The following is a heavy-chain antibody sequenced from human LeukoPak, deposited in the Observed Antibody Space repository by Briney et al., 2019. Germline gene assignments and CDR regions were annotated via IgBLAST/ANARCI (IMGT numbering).Heavy chain of an antibody. J-gene: IGHJ4*02. D-gene: IGHD3-22*01. CDR1: GFTFSSYS. CDR2: ISSSSSYI. CDR3: ARGGHDYYDSSGYYGY. Sequence: GGSLRLSCAASGFTFSSYSMNWVRQAPGKGLEWVSSISSSSSYIYYADSVKGRFTTSRDNAKNSLYLQMNSLRAEDTAVYYCARGGHDYYDSSGYYGYWGQGTLVTVSS. V-gene: IGHV3-21*01.